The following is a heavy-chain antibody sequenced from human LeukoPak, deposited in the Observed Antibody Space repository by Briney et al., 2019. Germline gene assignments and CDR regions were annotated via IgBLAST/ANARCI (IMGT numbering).Heavy chain of an antibody. D-gene: IGHD3-10*01. J-gene: IGHJ6*04. CDR1: GFTFSSYE. Sequence: GGSLRLSCAASGFTFSSYEMNWVRQAPGKGLEWVSYISSSGSTIYYAHSVKGHFTIARDNAKNSLYLQMNSLRAEDKAVYYCARVRVLLWFGERDYGMDVWGKGTTVTVSS. CDR2: ISSSGSTI. V-gene: IGHV3-48*03. CDR3: ARVRVLLWFGERDYGMDV.